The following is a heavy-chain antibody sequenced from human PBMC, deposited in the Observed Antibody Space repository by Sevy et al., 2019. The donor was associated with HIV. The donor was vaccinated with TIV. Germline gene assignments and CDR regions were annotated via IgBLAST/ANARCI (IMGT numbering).Heavy chain of an antibody. CDR1: GFTFSSYA. CDR3: ARVPATWALLYFDY. V-gene: IGHV3-23*01. Sequence: GGSLRLSCAASGFTFSSYAMSWVRQAPGKGLEWVSAISGSGGSTYYADSVKGRFTISRDNSNNTLYLQMKSLRAEYTAVYYCARVPATWALLYFDYWGQGTLVTVSS. J-gene: IGHJ4*02. D-gene: IGHD1-26*01. CDR2: ISGSGGST.